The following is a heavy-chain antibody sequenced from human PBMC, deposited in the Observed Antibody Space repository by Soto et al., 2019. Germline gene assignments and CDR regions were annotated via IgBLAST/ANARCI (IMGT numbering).Heavy chain of an antibody. J-gene: IGHJ5*02. D-gene: IGHD2-15*01. CDR1: GLTFSSLS. V-gene: IGHV3-23*01. Sequence: ASLTPSSLPAGLTFSSLSISWLRQPQGWWLEWGSSLRGSGVNTYYADSVKGRFTISRDNSKNTLYLQMNSLRAEDTAVYYCAKGGCSGGNCSPNWFDPWGQGTLVTVSS. CDR3: AKGGCSGGNCSPNWFDP. CDR2: LRGSGVNT.